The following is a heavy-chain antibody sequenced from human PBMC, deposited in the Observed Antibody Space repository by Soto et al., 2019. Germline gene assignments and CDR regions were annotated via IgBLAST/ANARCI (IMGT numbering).Heavy chain of an antibody. CDR3: ARDLTGGPTYYDFWSGYSPVDY. D-gene: IGHD3-3*01. CDR2: IDPSGGST. V-gene: IGHV1-46*03. Sequence: ASVKVSCKASGYNFTSYCMHWVRQAPGQGLEWMGIIDPSGGSTSYAQKFQGRVSMTRDTSTSTVHMDLNSLRSEDTAVYYCARDLTGGPTYYDFWSGYSPVDYWGLGTLVTVSS. CDR1: GYNFTSYC. J-gene: IGHJ4*02.